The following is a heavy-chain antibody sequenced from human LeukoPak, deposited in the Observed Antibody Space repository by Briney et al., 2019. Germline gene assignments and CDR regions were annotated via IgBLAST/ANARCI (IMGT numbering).Heavy chain of an antibody. D-gene: IGHD1-26*01. CDR3: ATTTIRLGY. Sequence: PSETLSLTCAVYGGSFSGYYWSWIRQPPGKGLEWIGEINHSGTTYYNPSLKSRVTISVDTSKNQFSLKLSSVTAADTAVYYCATTTIRLGYWGQGTLVTVSS. V-gene: IGHV4-34*01. J-gene: IGHJ4*02. CDR2: INHSGTT. CDR1: GGSFSGYY.